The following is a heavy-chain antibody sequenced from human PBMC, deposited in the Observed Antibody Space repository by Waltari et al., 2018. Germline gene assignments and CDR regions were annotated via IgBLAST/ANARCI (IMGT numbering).Heavy chain of an antibody. D-gene: IGHD5-18*01. CDR2: IYPGDSST. J-gene: IGHJ4*02. CDR3: ARQNIHSYGYGYFDY. Sequence: EVQLVQSGAEVKKPGESLKISCQGSGSSFARYWIGWVRQMPGKGLEWMGIIYPGDSSTKYSPSFQGQVTISVDTSISTAYLQWSSLKASDTAMYFCARQNIHSYGYGYFDYWGQGTLVTVSS. V-gene: IGHV5-51*01. CDR1: GSSFARYW.